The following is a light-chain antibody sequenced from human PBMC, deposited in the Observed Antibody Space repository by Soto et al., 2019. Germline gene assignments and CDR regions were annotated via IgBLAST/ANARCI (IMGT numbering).Light chain of an antibody. Sequence: EIVLTQSPGTLSLSPGERATLSCSASQSVSSSYLAWYQQKPGQAPRPPLYGASSRATRIPDRFSGSGSGTDFALTISRLEPEDFAVYYCQQYGSSPQTFGQGTKVEIK. J-gene: IGKJ1*01. CDR3: QQYGSSPQT. V-gene: IGKV3-20*01. CDR2: GAS. CDR1: QSVSSSY.